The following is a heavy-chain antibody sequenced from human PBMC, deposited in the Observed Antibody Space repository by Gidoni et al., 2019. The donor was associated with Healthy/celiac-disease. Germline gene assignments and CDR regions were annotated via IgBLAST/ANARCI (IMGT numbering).Heavy chain of an antibody. V-gene: IGHV3-15*01. CDR1: GFTFSNAW. D-gene: IGHD3-10*02. J-gene: IGHJ5*02. Sequence: EVQLVESGGGLVKPGGSLRLSCAASGFTFSNAWLSWVRQAPGKGLEWVGRIKSKTDGGTTDYAAPVKGRFTISRDDSKNTLYLQMNSLKTEDTAVYYCTTDYVELYYYVGGNWFDPWGQGTLVTVSS. CDR2: IKSKTDGGTT. CDR3: TTDYVELYYYVGGNWFDP.